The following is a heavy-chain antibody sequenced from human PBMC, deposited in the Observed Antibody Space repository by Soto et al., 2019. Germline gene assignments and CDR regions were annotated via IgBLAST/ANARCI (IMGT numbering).Heavy chain of an antibody. CDR2: IYYSGST. V-gene: IGHV4-39*01. CDR3: ARRWRGSLNWYFDL. J-gene: IGHJ2*01. D-gene: IGHD3-3*01. Sequence: SETLSLTCTVSGGSISSSSYYWGWIRQPPGKGLEWIGSIYYSGSTYYNPSLKSRVTISVDASKNQFSLKLSSVTAADTAVYYCARRWRGSLNWYFDLWGRGTLVTVSS. CDR1: GGSISSSSYY.